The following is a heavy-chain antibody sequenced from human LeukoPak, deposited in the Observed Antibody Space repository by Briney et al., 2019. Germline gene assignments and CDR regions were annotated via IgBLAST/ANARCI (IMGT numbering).Heavy chain of an antibody. J-gene: IGHJ3*02. V-gene: IGHV1-2*02. CDR1: GYTFTGYY. D-gene: IGHD3-22*01. CDR3: ARSAGLVYDAFDI. Sequence: ASVKVSCKASGYTFTGYYMHWVRQAPGQGLEWMGWINPNSGGTNYAQKFQGRVTITRYTSISTAYMELSRLRSDETAVYYCARSAGLVYDAFDIWGQGTMVTVSS. CDR2: INPNSGGT.